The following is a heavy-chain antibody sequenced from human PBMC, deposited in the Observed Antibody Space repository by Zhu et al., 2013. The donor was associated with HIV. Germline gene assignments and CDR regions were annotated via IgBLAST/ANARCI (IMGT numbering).Heavy chain of an antibody. D-gene: IGHD1-26*01. CDR3: ARGYSGSYYFFN. V-gene: IGHV1-69*06. J-gene: IGHJ4*02. CDR1: RGTFSNYA. Sequence: QVQLVQSGAEVKKPGSSVKVSCKASRGTFSNYAISWVRQAPGQGLEWMGGIIPIFGTSNYAQKFQGRVTITADKVTSTAYMELSSLRSDDTAVYYCARGYSGSYYFFNWGQGTLVTVSS. CDR2: IIPIFGTS.